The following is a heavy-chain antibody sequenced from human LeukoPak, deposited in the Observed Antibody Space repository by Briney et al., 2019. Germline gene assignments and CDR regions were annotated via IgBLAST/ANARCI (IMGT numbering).Heavy chain of an antibody. D-gene: IGHD6-13*01. CDR3: ARGRGRIAAAGLFDY. J-gene: IGHJ4*02. Sequence: SETLSLTCAVYGGSFSGYSWTWIRQPPGKGLEWIGEINHSGSTNYNPSLKSRVTISVDTSKNQFSLKLSSVTAADTAVYYCARGRGRIAAAGLFDYWGQGTLVTVSS. CDR1: GGSFSGYS. CDR2: INHSGST. V-gene: IGHV4-34*01.